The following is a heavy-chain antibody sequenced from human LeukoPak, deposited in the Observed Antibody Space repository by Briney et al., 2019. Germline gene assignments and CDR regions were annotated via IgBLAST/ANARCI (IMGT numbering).Heavy chain of an antibody. D-gene: IGHD3-3*01. CDR2: INGGNGNT. Sequence: GASVKVSCKASGYIFTNYAMHWVRQAPGQRLEWMGWINGGNGNTKYSQEFQGRVTITRDTSASTAYMEVSSLRSEDMAVYYCARARYESRIWPKSRYDYYYYMDVWGKGTTVTVSS. CDR1: GYIFTNYA. CDR3: ARARYESRIWPKSRYDYYYYMDV. V-gene: IGHV1-3*03. J-gene: IGHJ6*03.